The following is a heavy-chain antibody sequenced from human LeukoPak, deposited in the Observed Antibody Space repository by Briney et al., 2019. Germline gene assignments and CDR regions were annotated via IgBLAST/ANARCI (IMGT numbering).Heavy chain of an antibody. CDR3: TRRGAASDAFDI. CDR2: IKYDGSST. Sequence: PGGSLRLSCAASGFTFSSYWMHWVRQAPGKGLVWVSRIKYDGSSTNYADSVTGRFTISRDNAKNTLYLQMNSLRAEGTAVYYCTRRGAASDAFDIWGQGTMVTVSS. CDR1: GFTFSSYW. V-gene: IGHV3-74*01. D-gene: IGHD3-16*01. J-gene: IGHJ3*02.